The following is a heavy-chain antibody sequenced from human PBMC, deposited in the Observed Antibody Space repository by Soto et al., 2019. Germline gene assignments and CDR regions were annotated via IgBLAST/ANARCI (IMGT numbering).Heavy chain of an antibody. CDR1: GGSISSYY. D-gene: IGHD5-18*01. J-gene: IGHJ5*02. CDR2: IYYSGST. V-gene: IGHV4-59*01. Sequence: SETLSLTCTVSGGSISSYYWSWIRQPPGKGLEWIGYIYYSGSTNYNPSLKSRVTISVDTSKNQFSLKLSSVTAADTAVYYCVRYSYGRYNWFDPWGQGTLVTVSS. CDR3: VRYSYGRYNWFDP.